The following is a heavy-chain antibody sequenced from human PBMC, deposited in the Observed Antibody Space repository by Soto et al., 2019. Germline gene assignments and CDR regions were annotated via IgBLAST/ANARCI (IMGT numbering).Heavy chain of an antibody. Sequence: TSETLSLTCAVYGGSFIGYYCILIRQPPCKGLEWIGEINHSGSTNYNPSLKSRVTISVDTSKNQFSLKLSSVTAADTAVYYCARGFPPYYYDSSGYYRVGFDYWGQGTLVTVSS. V-gene: IGHV4-34*01. D-gene: IGHD3-22*01. CDR1: GGSFIGYY. J-gene: IGHJ4*02. CDR2: INHSGST. CDR3: ARGFPPYYYDSSGYYRVGFDY.